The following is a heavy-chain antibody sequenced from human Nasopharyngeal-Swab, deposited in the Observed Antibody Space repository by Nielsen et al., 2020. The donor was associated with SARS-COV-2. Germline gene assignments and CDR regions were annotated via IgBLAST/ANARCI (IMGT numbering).Heavy chain of an antibody. CDR3: ARDPIGYSGSSWWFDP. CDR1: GFTFSSYS. J-gene: IGHJ5*02. V-gene: IGHV3-48*04. D-gene: IGHD6-13*01. CDR2: ISSSSSTI. Sequence: GGSLRLSCAASGFTFSSYSMNWVRQAPGKGLEWVSYISSSSSTIYYADSVKGRFTISRDNAKNSLYLQMNSLRAEDTAVYYCARDPIGYSGSSWWFDPWGQGTRVTVSS.